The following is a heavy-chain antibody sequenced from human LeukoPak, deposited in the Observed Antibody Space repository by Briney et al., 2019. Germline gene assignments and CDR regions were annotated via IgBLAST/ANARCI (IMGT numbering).Heavy chain of an antibody. D-gene: IGHD1-14*01. J-gene: IGHJ4*02. CDR3: ARNQRRLDY. CDR2: IKQDGSER. V-gene: IGHV3-7*01. Sequence: PGGSLRLSCAASGFTFSSYWMSWVRQAPGKGLELVANIKQDGSERYYVDSVKGRFTISRDNAKNSLYPQMNSLRAEDTAVYYCARNQRRLDYWGQGTLVTVSS. CDR1: GFTFSSYW.